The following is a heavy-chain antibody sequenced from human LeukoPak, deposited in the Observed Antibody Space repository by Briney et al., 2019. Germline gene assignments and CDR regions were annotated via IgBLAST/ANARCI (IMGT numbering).Heavy chain of an antibody. J-gene: IGHJ4*02. D-gene: IGHD4-17*01. CDR3: AKGQRFYGEYYFDY. Sequence: PGGSLRLSCAASAFTFSSYAMSWVRQAPGKGLEWVSAISGSGGSTYYADSVKGRFTISRDNSKNTRYLQINSLRAEDTAVYYCAKGQRFYGEYYFDYWGQGTLVTVSS. V-gene: IGHV3-23*01. CDR1: AFTFSSYA. CDR2: ISGSGGST.